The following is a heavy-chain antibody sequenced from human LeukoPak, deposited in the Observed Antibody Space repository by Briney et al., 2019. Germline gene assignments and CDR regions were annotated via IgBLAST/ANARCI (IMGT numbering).Heavy chain of an antibody. CDR2: ISSSGSTI. Sequence: GGSLRLSCAASGFTFSSCEMNWVRQAPGKGLEWVSYISSSGSTIYYADSVKGRFTISRDNAKNSLYLQMNSLRAEDTALYYCARDSVLIAVAVRGAFDIWGQGTMVTVSS. J-gene: IGHJ3*02. D-gene: IGHD6-19*01. CDR1: GFTFSSCE. CDR3: ARDSVLIAVAVRGAFDI. V-gene: IGHV3-48*03.